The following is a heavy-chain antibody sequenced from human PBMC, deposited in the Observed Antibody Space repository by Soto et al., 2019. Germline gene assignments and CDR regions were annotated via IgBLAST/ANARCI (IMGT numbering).Heavy chain of an antibody. CDR1: GGSISSSSYY. V-gene: IGHV4-30-4*01. J-gene: IGHJ4*02. Sequence: PSETLSLTCTVSGGSISSSSYYWSWIRQPPGKGLEWIGYIYYSGSTYYNPSLKSRVTISVDTSKNQFSLKLSSVTAADTAVYYCARAKTYFDYWGQGTLDTVSS. CDR3: ARAKTYFDY. CDR2: IYYSGST.